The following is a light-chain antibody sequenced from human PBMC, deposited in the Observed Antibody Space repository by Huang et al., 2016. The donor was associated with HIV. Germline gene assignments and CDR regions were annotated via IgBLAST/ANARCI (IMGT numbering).Light chain of an antibody. Sequence: DIQMTQSPSSLSASVGDRVTITCRASQSIRSYLNWYQQEPLKAPKVLIYAASTLQSGVPSRFSGRESGTDYTLTISNLQPEDSATYFCQQSYSIPRTFGPGTKVEI. CDR1: QSIRSY. CDR3: QQSYSIPRT. J-gene: IGKJ1*01. V-gene: IGKV1-39*01. CDR2: AAS.